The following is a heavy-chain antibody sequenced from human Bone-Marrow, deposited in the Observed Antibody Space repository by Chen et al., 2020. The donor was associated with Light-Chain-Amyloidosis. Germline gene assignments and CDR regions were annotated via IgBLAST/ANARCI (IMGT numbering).Heavy chain of an antibody. CDR2: IYYSGST. J-gene: IGHJ4*02. V-gene: IGHV4-59*01. D-gene: IGHD5-18*01. CDR1: GGSIRSYY. Sequence: QVQLQESGPGLVKPSETLSLTCTVSGGSIRSYYWSWIRQPPGKGLEWIGYIYYSGSTNYNPSLKSRVTISVDTSKNQFSLKLSSVTAADTAVYYCARGTWIQLWSTFDYWGQGTLVTVSS. CDR3: ARGTWIQLWSTFDY.